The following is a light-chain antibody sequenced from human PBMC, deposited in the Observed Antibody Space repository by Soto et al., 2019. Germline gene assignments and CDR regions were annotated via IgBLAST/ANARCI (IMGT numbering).Light chain of an antibody. J-gene: IGLJ3*02. Sequence: QSALTQPASVSGSPGQSITISCTGTSSDVGGYNYVSWHQHLPGKGPKLMIYDVTYRPSGVSDRFSGSKSGNTASLTISGLQAEDEADYYCSSYTSSNTWVFGGGTQLTVL. CDR3: SSYTSSNTWV. CDR2: DVT. CDR1: SSDVGGYNY. V-gene: IGLV2-14*03.